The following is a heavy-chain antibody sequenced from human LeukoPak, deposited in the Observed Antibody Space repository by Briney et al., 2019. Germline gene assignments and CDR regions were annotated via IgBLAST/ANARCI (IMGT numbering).Heavy chain of an antibody. Sequence: VASVKVSCKASGYTFTNYHINWVRQASGQGLEWMTWINPDTGDKGYARRSQDRVTITTDTSISTAYMELSSLSSEDTAVYFCARTTSMTASGYDYWGQGTLVTVSS. J-gene: IGHJ4*02. D-gene: IGHD2-21*02. V-gene: IGHV1-8*03. CDR1: GYTFTNYH. CDR3: ARTTSMTASGYDY. CDR2: INPDTGDK.